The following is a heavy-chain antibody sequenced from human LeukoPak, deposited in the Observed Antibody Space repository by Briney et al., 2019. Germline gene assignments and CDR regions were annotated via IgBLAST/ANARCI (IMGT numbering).Heavy chain of an antibody. J-gene: IGHJ4*02. CDR2: IYHSGST. V-gene: IGHV4-30-2*01. Sequence: PSETLSLTCAVSGGSISSGGYSWSWIRQPPGKGLEWIGYIYHSGSTYYNPSLKSRVTISVDRSKNQFSLKLSSVTAADTAVYYCARAPSDGYLDYWGQGTLVTVSS. D-gene: IGHD5-18*01. CDR3: ARAPSDGYLDY. CDR1: GGSISSGGYS.